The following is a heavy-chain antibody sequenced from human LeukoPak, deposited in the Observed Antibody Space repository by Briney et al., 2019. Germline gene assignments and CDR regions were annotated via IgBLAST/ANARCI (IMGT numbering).Heavy chain of an antibody. CDR2: INHSGST. Sequence: RSSETLSLTCAVYGGSFSGYYWSWIRQPPGKGLEWIGEINHSGSTNYNPSLKSRVTISVDTSKNQFSLKLSSVTAADTAVYYCARDPTFIAVADPINDYWGQGTLVTVSS. D-gene: IGHD6-19*01. CDR3: ARDPTFIAVADPINDY. V-gene: IGHV4-34*01. J-gene: IGHJ4*02. CDR1: GGSFSGYY.